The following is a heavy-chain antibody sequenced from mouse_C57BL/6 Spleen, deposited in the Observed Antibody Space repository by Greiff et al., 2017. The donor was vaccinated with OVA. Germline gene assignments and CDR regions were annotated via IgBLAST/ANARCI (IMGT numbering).Heavy chain of an antibody. CDR3: ARGEGNSNDIDY. V-gene: IGHV1-64*01. Sequence: QVQLQQPGAELVKPGASVKLSCKASGYTFTSYWMHWVKQRPGQGLEWIGMIYPYSGSTNYNEKFKSKAILTVDKSSSAAYMQLSSLTSEDSAVYYCARGEGNSNDIDYWGQGTSLTVSS. CDR2: IYPYSGST. J-gene: IGHJ2*02. CDR1: GYTFTSYW. D-gene: IGHD2-12*01.